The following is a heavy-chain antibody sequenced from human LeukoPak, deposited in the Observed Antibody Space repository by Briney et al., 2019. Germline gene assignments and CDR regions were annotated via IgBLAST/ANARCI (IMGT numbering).Heavy chain of an antibody. J-gene: IGHJ4*02. D-gene: IGHD5-18*01. CDR2: INPNSGGT. CDR3: ARGLPYSYGYVDY. Sequence: ASVKVSCKASAYTFTGYYMHWVRQAPGQGLEWMGWINPNSGGTNYAQKFQGRVTMTRDTSISTAYMELSRLRSDDTAVYYCARGLPYSYGYVDYWGQGTLVTVSS. V-gene: IGHV1-2*02. CDR1: AYTFTGYY.